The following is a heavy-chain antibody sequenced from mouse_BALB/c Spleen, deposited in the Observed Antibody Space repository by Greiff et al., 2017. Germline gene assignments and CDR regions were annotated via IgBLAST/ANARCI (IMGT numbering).Heavy chain of an antibody. CDR3: ASQDMYYGNYFDY. J-gene: IGHJ2*01. V-gene: IGHV3-2*02. CDR1: GYSITSDYA. D-gene: IGHD2-1*01. CDR2: ISYSGST. Sequence: EVKLMESGPGLVKPSQSLSLTCTVTGYSITSDYAWNWIRQFPGNKLEWMGYISYSGSTSYNPSLKSRISITRDTSKNQFFLQLNSVTTEDTATYYCASQDMYYGNYFDYWGQGTTLTVSS.